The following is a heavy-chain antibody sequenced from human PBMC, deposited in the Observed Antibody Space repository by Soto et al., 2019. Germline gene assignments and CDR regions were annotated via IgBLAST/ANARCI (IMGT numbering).Heavy chain of an antibody. J-gene: IGHJ4*02. CDR2: IYLGGSI. CDR1: GGSIISGY. Sequence: SEALSLTCSVSGGSIISGYWTWIRHPPGKGLEWIGYIYLGGSINYNPSLKSRVIISVDTAKNQFSLSLSSVTAADTAVYYCGRISSHGDYAYWGQGTLVTVSS. V-gene: IGHV4-59*08. CDR3: GRISSHGDYAY. D-gene: IGHD4-17*01.